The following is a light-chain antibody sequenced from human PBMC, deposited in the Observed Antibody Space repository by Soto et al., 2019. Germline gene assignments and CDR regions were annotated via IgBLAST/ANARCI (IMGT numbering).Light chain of an antibody. Sequence: DIQMTQSPSSLSASVGDRVTITCRASQGISNLLGWFQHKPGKAPKRLIYAASSLQGGVPSRFSGSGSGTESTLTITGLQPEDFADYYGLQHNTYPYTFGQGTKLEIK. V-gene: IGKV1-17*01. J-gene: IGKJ2*01. CDR1: QGISNL. CDR3: LQHNTYPYT. CDR2: AAS.